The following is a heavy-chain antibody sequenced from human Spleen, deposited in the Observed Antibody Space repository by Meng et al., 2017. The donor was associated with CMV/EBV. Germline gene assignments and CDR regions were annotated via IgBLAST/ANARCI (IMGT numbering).Heavy chain of an antibody. CDR2: INPNSGGT. CDR3: ARVKRYCTGGSCSSTGYYGMDV. D-gene: IGHD2-15*01. J-gene: IGHJ6*02. Sequence: ASVKVSCKTSGFTFIAYYMHWVRQAPGQGLEWMGWINPNSGGTNSAQKFQGRVTMTRDTSINTAYMELSRLRSDDMAVYYCARVKRYCTGGSCSSTGYYGMDVWGQGTTVTVSS. CDR1: GFTFIAYY. V-gene: IGHV1-2*02.